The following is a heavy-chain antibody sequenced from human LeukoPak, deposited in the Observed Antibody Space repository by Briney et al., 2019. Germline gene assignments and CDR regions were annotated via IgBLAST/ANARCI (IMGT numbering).Heavy chain of an antibody. CDR3: TGSFGELTFFDY. CDR2: IRSKAYGGTT. D-gene: IGHD3-10*01. Sequence: GGSLRLSCAASGFTFSSFWMNWVRQAPGKGLEWVGFIRSKAYGGTTENAASVKGRFTISRDDSKSIAYLQMNSLKTEDTAVYYCTGSFGELTFFDYWGLGTLVTVSS. V-gene: IGHV3-49*04. CDR1: GFTFSSFW. J-gene: IGHJ4*02.